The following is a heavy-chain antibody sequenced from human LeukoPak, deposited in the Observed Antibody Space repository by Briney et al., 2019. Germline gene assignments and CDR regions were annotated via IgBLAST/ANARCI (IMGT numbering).Heavy chain of an antibody. Sequence: GGSLRLSCAASGFTFSTYAMTWVRPAPGKGLEWVSAISGSGGTTYYADSVKGRFTISRDNSKNTLYLQMNSLRAEDTAVYYCAKDRGSYYTGFDYWGQGTLVTVSS. CDR3: AKDRGSYYTGFDY. CDR1: GFTFSTYA. D-gene: IGHD1-26*01. J-gene: IGHJ4*02. V-gene: IGHV3-23*01. CDR2: ISGSGGTT.